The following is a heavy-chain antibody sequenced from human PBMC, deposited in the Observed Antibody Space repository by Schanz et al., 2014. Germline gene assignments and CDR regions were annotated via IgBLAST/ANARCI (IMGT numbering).Heavy chain of an antibody. V-gene: IGHV1-69*02. CDR2: IIPIHGIV. D-gene: IGHD2-15*01. Sequence: QVQLVQSGAEVKKPGSSMKVSCKASGGTFSTYPINWLRQAPGQGLEWMGRIIPIHGIVNYAQRFQDRVRSTADKSTSTAYMELSILRSDDTAVYYCARGGGPEDVFDIWGQGTILTVSS. CDR1: GGTFSTYP. J-gene: IGHJ3*02. CDR3: ARGGGPEDVFDI.